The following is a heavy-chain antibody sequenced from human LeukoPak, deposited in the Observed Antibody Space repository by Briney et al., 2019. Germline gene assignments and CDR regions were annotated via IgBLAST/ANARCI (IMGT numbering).Heavy chain of an antibody. CDR2: ISSDGSST. CDR1: GFTFSSYW. J-gene: IGHJ2*01. CDR3: AREEASDWYFDL. Sequence: GGSLRLSCAASGFTFSSYWMHWVRQAPGKGLVWVSRISSDGSSTTYADSVKGRFTISRDNAKNTLYLQMNSLRAEDTAVYYCAREEASDWYFDLWGRGTLVTVSS. V-gene: IGHV3-74*01. D-gene: IGHD3-3*01.